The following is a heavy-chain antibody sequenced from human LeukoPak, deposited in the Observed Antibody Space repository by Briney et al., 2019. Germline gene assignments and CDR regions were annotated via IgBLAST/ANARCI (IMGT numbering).Heavy chain of an antibody. CDR1: GFTISSYW. CDR3: AKVRTIFGGPGAFDI. D-gene: IGHD3-3*01. CDR2: VYSDGSST. J-gene: IGHJ3*02. V-gene: IGHV3-74*01. Sequence: GGSLRLSCAASGFTISSYWMHWVRQAPGKGLVWLSRVYSDGSSTSYVDSVKGRFTISRDNAKNTLYLQLNSLRAEDTAVYYCAKVRTIFGGPGAFDIWGQGTMVTVSS.